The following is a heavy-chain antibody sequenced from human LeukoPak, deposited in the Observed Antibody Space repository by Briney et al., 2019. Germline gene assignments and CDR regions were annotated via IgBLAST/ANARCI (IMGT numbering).Heavy chain of an antibody. CDR2: INPNSGGT. CDR1: GYTFTGYY. J-gene: IGHJ6*02. V-gene: IGHV1-2*04. D-gene: IGHD6-13*01. CDR3: ARASIAAAGTSAPYYYYYYGMDV. Sequence: ASVKVSCKASGYTFTGYYMHWVRQAPGQGLEWMGWINPNSGGTNYAQKFQGWVTMTRDTSISTVYMELSRLRSDDTAVYYCARASIAAAGTSAPYYYYYYGMDVWGQGTTVTVSS.